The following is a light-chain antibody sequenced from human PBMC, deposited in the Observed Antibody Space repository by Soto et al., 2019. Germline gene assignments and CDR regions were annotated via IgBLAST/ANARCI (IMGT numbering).Light chain of an antibody. V-gene: IGLV2-8*01. CDR2: EVT. Sequence: QSVLTQPPSASGSPGQSVTISCTGTSSDVGGYDYVSWYQQHPGKAPKLVIYEVTKRPSGVPDRFSGSKSGNTASLTVSGLQAEDEADYYCSSYAGSSTLYVFGTGTKATVL. CDR1: SSDVGGYDY. J-gene: IGLJ1*01. CDR3: SSYAGSSTLYV.